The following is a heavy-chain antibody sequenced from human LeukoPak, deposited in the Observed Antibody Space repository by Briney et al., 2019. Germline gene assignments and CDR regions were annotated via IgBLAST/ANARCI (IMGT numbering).Heavy chain of an antibody. CDR3: ARYPGYRSRDY. CDR2: IYSGGIT. D-gene: IGHD5-18*01. J-gene: IGHJ4*02. V-gene: IGHV3-53*01. Sequence: GGSLRLSCAASGFTVSSNDMSWVRQAPGKGLEWVSVIYSGGITYDSDPVKGRLTISSNHSKNTLYLQMNSLRAEDTAVYYCARYPGYRSRDYWGQGTLVTVSS. CDR1: GFTVSSND.